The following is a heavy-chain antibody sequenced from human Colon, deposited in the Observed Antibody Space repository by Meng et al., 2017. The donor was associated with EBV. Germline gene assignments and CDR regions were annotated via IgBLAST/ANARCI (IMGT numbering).Heavy chain of an antibody. Sequence: GQLQEWGTVLVKPAESLSLPCAVSGGSISSVYWWTWVRQSPGKGLEWIGEIYHSGSTNYNPSLKSRVTISVDKSKNQFSLKLTSVTAADTAVYYCARGGYYSFDYWGQRTLVTVSS. D-gene: IGHD5-18*01. CDR1: GGSISSVYW. V-gene: IGHV4-4*02. CDR2: IYHSGST. J-gene: IGHJ4*02. CDR3: ARGGYYSFDY.